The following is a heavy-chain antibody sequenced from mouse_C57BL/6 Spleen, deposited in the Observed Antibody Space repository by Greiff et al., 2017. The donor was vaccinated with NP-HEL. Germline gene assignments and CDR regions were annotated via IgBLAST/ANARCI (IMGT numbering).Heavy chain of an antibody. V-gene: IGHV1-54*01. Sequence: QVQLQQSGAELVRPGTSVKVSCKASGYAFTNYLIEWVKQRPGQGLAWIGVINPGSGGTNYNEKFKGKATLTADKSSSTAYMQLSSLTSEDSAVYFCARSDWDTWFAYWGQGTLVTVSA. CDR3: ARSDWDTWFAY. CDR2: INPGSGGT. J-gene: IGHJ3*01. D-gene: IGHD4-1*01. CDR1: GYAFTNYL.